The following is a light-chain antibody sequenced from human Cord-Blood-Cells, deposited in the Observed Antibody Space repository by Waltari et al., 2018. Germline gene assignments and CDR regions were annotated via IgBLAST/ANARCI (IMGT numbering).Light chain of an antibody. V-gene: IGLV2-23*02. CDR1: SSDVGSYNL. Sequence: QSALTQPASVSGSPGQSITISCTGTSSDVGSYNLVSWYQQHPGKAPKLMIYEVSKRPSGVSKRVSGSKSGNTASLTISGLQAEDEADYYCCSYAGSSTWVFGTGTKVTVL. J-gene: IGLJ1*01. CDR3: CSYAGSSTWV. CDR2: EVS.